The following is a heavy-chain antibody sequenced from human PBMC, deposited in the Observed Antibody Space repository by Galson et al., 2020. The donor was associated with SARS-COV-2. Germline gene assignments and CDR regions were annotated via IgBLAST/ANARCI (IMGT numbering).Heavy chain of an antibody. CDR1: GYSVSTTNY. Sequence: SQTLSLTCTVSGYSVSTTNYCGWVRQPPGRGMDWIGSVYPSGTTYYNPSLKSRVTISVYTSKNQFSLRLDSVTVADTALYYCARQGVNMIVLVTVPGWYFDRWGRGTLVTVSS. V-gene: IGHV4-38-2*02. J-gene: IGHJ2*01. D-gene: IGHD3-22*01. CDR3: ARQGVNMIVLVTVPGWYFDR. CDR2: VYPSGTT.